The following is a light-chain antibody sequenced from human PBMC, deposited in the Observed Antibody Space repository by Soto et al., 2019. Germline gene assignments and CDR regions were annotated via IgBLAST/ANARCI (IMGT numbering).Light chain of an antibody. CDR3: QHYSLYSPWT. Sequence: DIQMTQSPSTLSASVGDRVTISCRASQSIQTWLAWFQQKPGKAPNLLIFDASDLASGLSSRFSGSGSGTEFTLTISSLQPDDSATYYCQHYSLYSPWTFGQGTKVEIK. J-gene: IGKJ1*01. CDR2: DAS. V-gene: IGKV1-5*01. CDR1: QSIQTW.